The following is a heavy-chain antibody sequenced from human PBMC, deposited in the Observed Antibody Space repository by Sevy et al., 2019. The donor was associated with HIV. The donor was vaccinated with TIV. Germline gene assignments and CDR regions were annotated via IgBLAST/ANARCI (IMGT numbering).Heavy chain of an antibody. Sequence: GGSLRLSCAASGFDFRTYSMHWVRQAPGRRPEFVSVIDANGGTRFYANSVQGRFTISRDNSRNTLYLQMGSLRVEGMGVYYCAGEGGFPVKWYYDLWGRGTLVTVSS. CDR3: AGEGGFPVKWYYDL. J-gene: IGHJ2*01. V-gene: IGHV3-64*01. CDR2: IDANGGTR. D-gene: IGHD3-10*01. CDR1: GFDFRTYS.